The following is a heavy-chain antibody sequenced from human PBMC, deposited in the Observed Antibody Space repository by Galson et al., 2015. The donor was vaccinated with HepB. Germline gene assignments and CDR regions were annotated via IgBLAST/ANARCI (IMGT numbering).Heavy chain of an antibody. CDR3: ARVRIFGVVIEWFDP. V-gene: IGHV3-21*01. CDR2: ISSSSSYI. CDR1: GFTFSSYS. D-gene: IGHD3-3*01. Sequence: SLRLSCAASGFTFSSYSMNWVRQAPGKGLEWVSSISSSSSYIYYADSVKGRFTISRDNAKNSLYLQMNSLRAEDTAVYYCARVRIFGVVIEWFDPWGQGTLVTVSS. J-gene: IGHJ5*02.